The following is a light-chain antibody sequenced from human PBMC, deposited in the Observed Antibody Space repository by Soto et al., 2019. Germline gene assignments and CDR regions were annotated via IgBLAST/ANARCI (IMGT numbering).Light chain of an antibody. CDR2: GAS. V-gene: IGKV3-20*01. Sequence: EIVLTQSPGTLSLSPGERATLSCRASQSVSSSYLAWYQQKPGQAPRLLIYGASSRATGIPDRFSGSGSGTDFALTLSILEPEDFAVYYCQQYGNSPAFGGGTKVAIK. CDR1: QSVSSSY. CDR3: QQYGNSPA. J-gene: IGKJ4*01.